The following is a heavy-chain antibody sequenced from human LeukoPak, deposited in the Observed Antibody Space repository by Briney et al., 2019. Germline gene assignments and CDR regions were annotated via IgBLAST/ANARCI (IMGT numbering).Heavy chain of an antibody. J-gene: IGHJ4*02. CDR3: ARGEGLYSGSYYFDY. V-gene: IGHV4-39*07. CDR2: IYYSGST. Sequence: PSETLSLTCTVSGGSISSSSYYWGWIRQPPGKGLEWIGRIYYSGSTYYNPSLKSRVTISVDPSKNQFSLKLSSVTAADTAVYYCARGEGLYSGSYYFDYWGQGTLVTVSS. CDR1: GGSISSSSYY. D-gene: IGHD1-26*01.